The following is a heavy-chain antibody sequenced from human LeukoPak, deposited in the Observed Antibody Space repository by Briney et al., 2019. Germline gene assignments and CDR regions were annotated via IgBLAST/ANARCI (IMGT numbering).Heavy chain of an antibody. J-gene: IGHJ5*02. CDR2: INSDGSST. Sequence: PGGSLRLSCAASGFTLSSYWMHWVRHAPGKGLVWVSRINSDGSSTIYADSVTGRFTISRDNAKNTLDLQMNSLRAEDTAVYYCARGPRVTNNWFDPWGQGTLVTVSS. CDR1: GFTLSSYW. CDR3: ARGPRVTNNWFDP. D-gene: IGHD4-11*01. V-gene: IGHV3-74*01.